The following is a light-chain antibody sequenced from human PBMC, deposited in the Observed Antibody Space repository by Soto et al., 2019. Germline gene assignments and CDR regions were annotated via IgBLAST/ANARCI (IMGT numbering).Light chain of an antibody. CDR3: CSYADSSTPYA. CDR1: SSDVGSYNL. J-gene: IGLJ1*01. V-gene: IGLV2-23*02. Sequence: QAVLTQPASVSGSPGQSITISCTGTSSDVGSYNLVSWYQQHPGKAPKLMIYEVSKRPSGVSNRFSGSKSGNTASLTISGLQAEDEADYYCCSYADSSTPYAFGTGTQVTVL. CDR2: EVS.